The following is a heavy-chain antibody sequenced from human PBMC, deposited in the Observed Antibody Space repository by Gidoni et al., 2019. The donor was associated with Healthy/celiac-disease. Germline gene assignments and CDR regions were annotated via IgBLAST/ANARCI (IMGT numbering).Heavy chain of an antibody. CDR2: INPNSGGT. Sequence: QVQLVPSGAEVKKPWASVKVSCTASGYTFTGYYMHWVRQAPGQGLEWMGGINPNSGGTNYAQKVQGGVTMTRDTSISTAYMELSRLRYDDTAVYYWARGRIVGAIARGAFDIWGQGTMVTVSS. J-gene: IGHJ3*02. CDR3: ARGRIVGAIARGAFDI. CDR1: GYTFTGYY. V-gene: IGHV1-2*02. D-gene: IGHD1-26*01.